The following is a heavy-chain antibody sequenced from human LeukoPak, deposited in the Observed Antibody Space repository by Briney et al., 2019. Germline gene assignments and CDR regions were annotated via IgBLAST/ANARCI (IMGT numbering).Heavy chain of an antibody. CDR3: ARDIRSDSTI. Sequence: GGSLRLSCAASGFTFSTYSMNWVRQAPGKGLEWVSSISSSSYHIYYADSVKGRFTISRDNAKNSLHLQMNSLRVEDTAVYYCARDIRSDSTIWGQGTLVSVSS. V-gene: IGHV3-21*01. CDR1: GFTFSTYS. CDR2: ISSSSYHI. J-gene: IGHJ4*02. D-gene: IGHD6-25*01.